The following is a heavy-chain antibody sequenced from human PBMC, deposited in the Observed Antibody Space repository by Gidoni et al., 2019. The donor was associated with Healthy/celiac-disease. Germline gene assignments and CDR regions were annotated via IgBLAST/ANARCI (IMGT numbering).Heavy chain of an antibody. CDR3: ARVPSTTVTGGDYYYMDV. CDR2: ISSSGSYT. CDR1: GFTFSDYY. Sequence: QVQLVESGGGLVKPGGSRRLSWAASGFTFSDYYMSWIRQAPGKGLELVSYISSSGSYTNYADSVKGRFTISRDNAKNSLYLQVNSLRAEDTAVYYCARVPSTTVTGGDYYYMDVWGKGTTVTVSS. J-gene: IGHJ6*03. D-gene: IGHD4-4*01. V-gene: IGHV3-11*06.